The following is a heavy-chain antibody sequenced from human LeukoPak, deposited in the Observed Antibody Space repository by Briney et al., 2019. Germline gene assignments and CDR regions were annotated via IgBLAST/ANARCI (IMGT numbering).Heavy chain of an antibody. Sequence: GGSLRLSCAASGFTFSNYAMSWVRQAPGKGLEWVSAISGSGGSTYYVDSVKGRFTISRDNSKNTLYLQMNSLRAEDTAVYYCAKGIRGYSYGRLIDYWGQGTLVTVSS. CDR1: GFTFSNYA. CDR2: ISGSGGST. J-gene: IGHJ4*02. D-gene: IGHD5-18*01. V-gene: IGHV3-23*01. CDR3: AKGIRGYSYGRLIDY.